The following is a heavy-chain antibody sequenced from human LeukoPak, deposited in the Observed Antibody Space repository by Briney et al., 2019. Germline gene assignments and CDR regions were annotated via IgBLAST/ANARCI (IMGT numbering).Heavy chain of an antibody. D-gene: IGHD3-3*01. V-gene: IGHV3-21*01. CDR3: ARDGYDFWSGIDRYFQH. CDR1: GFTFSNYE. J-gene: IGHJ1*01. CDR2: ISSSSSYI. Sequence: PGGSLRLSCAASGFTFSNYEMNWVRQAPGKGLEWVSSISSSSSYIYYADSVKGRFTISRDNAKNSLYLQMNSLRAEDTAVYYCARDGYDFWSGIDRYFQHWGQGTLVTVSS.